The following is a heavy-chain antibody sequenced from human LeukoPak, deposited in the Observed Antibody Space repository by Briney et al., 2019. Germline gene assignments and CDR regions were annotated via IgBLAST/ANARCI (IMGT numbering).Heavy chain of an antibody. CDR1: GFTFSSYE. Sequence: PGGSLRLSCEASGFTFSSYEMNWVRQAPGKGLEWVSSISSSSSYIYYADSVKGRFTISRDNAKSSLYLQMNSLRAEDTAVYYCARDPYGDYYFDYWGQGTLVTVSS. CDR2: ISSSSSYI. V-gene: IGHV3-21*01. CDR3: ARDPYGDYYFDY. D-gene: IGHD4-17*01. J-gene: IGHJ4*02.